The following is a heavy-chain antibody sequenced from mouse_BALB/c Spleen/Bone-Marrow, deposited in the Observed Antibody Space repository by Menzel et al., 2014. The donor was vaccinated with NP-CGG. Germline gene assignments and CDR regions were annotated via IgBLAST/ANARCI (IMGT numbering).Heavy chain of an antibody. V-gene: IGHV10-1*02. D-gene: IGHD6-1*01. CDR1: GFTFNTYA. CDR3: VTSTYFDV. Sequence: EVQRVESGGGLVQPKGSLKLSCAASGFTFNTYAMNWVRQAPGKGLEWVARIRSKSNNYATYYADSVKDRFTISRDDSQSMLYLQMNNLITEDTAMYYCVTSTYFDVWGAGTTVTVSS. J-gene: IGHJ1*01. CDR2: IRSKSNNYAT.